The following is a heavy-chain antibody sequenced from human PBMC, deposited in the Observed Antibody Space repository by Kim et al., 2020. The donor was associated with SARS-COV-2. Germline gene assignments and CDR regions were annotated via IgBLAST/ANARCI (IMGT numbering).Heavy chain of an antibody. CDR1: GGSISSYY. V-gene: IGHV4-59*01. D-gene: IGHD6-19*01. CDR3: AGGAEGALGY. J-gene: IGHJ4*02. CDR2: VYYSGNT. Sequence: SETLSLTCTVSGGSISSYYWTWIRQPPGKGLEWIGYVYYSGNTNYNPSLKSRVTISVDTSKNQISLRLSSVTAADTAVYYCAGGAEGALGYWGQGTLVTVSS.